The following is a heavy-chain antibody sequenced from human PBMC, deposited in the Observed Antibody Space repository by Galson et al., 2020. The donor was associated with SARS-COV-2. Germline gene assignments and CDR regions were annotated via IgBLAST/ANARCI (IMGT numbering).Heavy chain of an antibody. J-gene: IGHJ4*02. D-gene: IGHD2-15*01. CDR1: GGSISSRSYY. Sequence: SETLSLTCTVSGGSISSRSYYWGWIRQPPGKGLEWIGTIYYRGSTAYNPSINSRVTISVYTSKNQFCLMLRSVTAADTAVYYCARVGEVVAWVYWGQGTLVTVSS. V-gene: IGHV4-39*01. CDR3: ARVGEVVAWVY. CDR2: IYYRGST.